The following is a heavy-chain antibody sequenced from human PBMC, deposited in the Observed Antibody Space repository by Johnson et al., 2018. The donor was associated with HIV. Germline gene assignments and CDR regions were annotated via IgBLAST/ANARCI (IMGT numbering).Heavy chain of an antibody. CDR1: GFTFSSYG. CDR2: IRYDGSNK. CDR3: ARDQFGTITTGGDGAFDI. D-gene: IGHD5-24*01. Sequence: MQLVESGGGVVQPGGSLRLSCAASGFTFSSYGMHWVRQAPGKGLEWVAFIRYDGSNKYYADSVKGRFTISRDNSKNTLYLQMNSLRVEDTAVFYCARDQFGTITTGGDGAFDIWGPGTVVTVSS. J-gene: IGHJ3*02. V-gene: IGHV3-30*02.